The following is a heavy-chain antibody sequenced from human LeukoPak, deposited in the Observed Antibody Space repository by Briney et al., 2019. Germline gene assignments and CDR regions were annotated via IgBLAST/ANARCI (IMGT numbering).Heavy chain of an antibody. Sequence: KPSETLSLTCAVYGGSFSGYYWSWIRQPPGKGLEWIGEINHSGSTNYNPSLKSRVTISVDTSKNQFSLKLSSVTAADTAVYYCARGIADPYSFDSWGQGTLVTVSS. V-gene: IGHV4-34*01. CDR1: GGSFSGYY. CDR2: INHSGST. CDR3: ARGIADPYSFDS. J-gene: IGHJ4*02. D-gene: IGHD6-13*01.